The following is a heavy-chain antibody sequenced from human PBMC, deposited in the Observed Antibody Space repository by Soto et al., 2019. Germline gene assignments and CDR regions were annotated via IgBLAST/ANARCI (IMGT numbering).Heavy chain of an antibody. CDR3: ARRYGSAIDY. CDR2: VYRSGTT. D-gene: IGHD1-26*01. J-gene: IGHJ4*02. Sequence: SETLSLTCTVSGGSISARYWSWIRQPPGGAPEWIGYVYRSGTTNYNPSFESRATISVDTSKNQFSLKLSSVTAADTAVYYCARRYGSAIDYWGQGTLVTVSS. V-gene: IGHV4-59*08. CDR1: GGSISARY.